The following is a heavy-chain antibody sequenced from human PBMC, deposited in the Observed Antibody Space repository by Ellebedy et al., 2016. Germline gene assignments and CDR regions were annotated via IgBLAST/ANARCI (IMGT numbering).Heavy chain of an antibody. CDR1: GFTVSDNY. J-gene: IGHJ6*03. CDR3: ARRVEYYHNMGV. V-gene: IGHV3-66*04. CDR2: IRGDGSA. Sequence: GGSLRLSXAASGFTVSDNYMNWVRQAPGKGLEWVSLIRGDGSANYADSVKGRFTMSRDISTNTVYLQMNSLRAEDTAMYYCARRVEYYHNMGVWGQGTTVTVSS.